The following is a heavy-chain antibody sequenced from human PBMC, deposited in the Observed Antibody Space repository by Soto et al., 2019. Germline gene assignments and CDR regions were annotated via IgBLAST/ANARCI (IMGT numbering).Heavy chain of an antibody. J-gene: IGHJ6*02. Sequence: SETLCLTCAVSGGSITIGNSYSWSWIRQPPGKGLEWIGSISHTGSTSYNPSLKSRVTMSVEKSKNQFSLKLSSVTAADTAVYYCARGKSSGYKFGPRNFFYYGMDVWGPGTTVTVSS. D-gene: IGHD5-18*01. CDR1: GGSITIGNSYS. V-gene: IGHV4-30-2*01. CDR3: ARGKSSGYKFGPRNFFYYGMDV. CDR2: ISHTGST.